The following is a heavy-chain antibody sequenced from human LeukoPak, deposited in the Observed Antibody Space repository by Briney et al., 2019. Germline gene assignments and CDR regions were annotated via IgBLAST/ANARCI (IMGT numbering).Heavy chain of an antibody. J-gene: IGHJ5*02. D-gene: IGHD1-26*01. CDR1: GGSISSYY. CDR3: ARDFRPLGNSGYDRFRP. V-gene: IGHV4-59*01. CDR2: IYYSGNT. Sequence: SETLSLTCTVSGGSISSYYWSWIRQPPGKGLEWIGYIYYSGNTNYNPSLKSRVTISVDTSKSQFSLKLTSVTAADTSVYYCARDFRPLGNSGYDRFRPWGQGILVTVSS.